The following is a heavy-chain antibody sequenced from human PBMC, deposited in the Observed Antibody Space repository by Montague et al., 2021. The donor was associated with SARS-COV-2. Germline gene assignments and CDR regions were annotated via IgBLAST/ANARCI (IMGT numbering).Heavy chain of an antibody. CDR3: ARLPYFYDSTHAFDI. CDR2: IFYSGST. J-gene: IGHJ3*02. Sequence: SETLSLTCTVSGGSISSSSYYWGWIRQPPGKGLEWIGNIFYSGSTYYNTSLKSRVTIFVDTSKNQSSLRLSSVTAADTAVYYCARLPYFYDSTHAFDIWGQGTMVTVSS. D-gene: IGHD3-22*01. CDR1: GGSISSSSYY. V-gene: IGHV4-39*01.